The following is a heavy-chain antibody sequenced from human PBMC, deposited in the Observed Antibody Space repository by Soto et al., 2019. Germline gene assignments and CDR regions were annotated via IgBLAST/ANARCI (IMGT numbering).Heavy chain of an antibody. D-gene: IGHD3-3*01. CDR3: ATRITVFGLLIPPFDP. V-gene: IGHV4-34*02. CDR2: INHTGGT. CDR1: GGSVNGYY. J-gene: IGHJ5*02. Sequence: QVHLQQWGAGLLKPSETLSLTCAVYGGSVNGYYWNWIRQPPGKGLEWIGEINHTGGTHYNPSLKSRVTVSVDTSKNQFSLRLSSVTAADTAIYYGATRITVFGLLIPPFDPWGQGTQVTVSS.